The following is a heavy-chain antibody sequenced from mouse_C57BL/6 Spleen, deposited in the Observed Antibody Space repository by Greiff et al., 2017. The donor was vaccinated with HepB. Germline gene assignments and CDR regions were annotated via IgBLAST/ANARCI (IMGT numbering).Heavy chain of an antibody. Sequence: QVQLQQPGAELVKPGASVKLSCKASGYTFTSYWMHWVKQRPGRGLEWIGSIDPNSGGTKYNEKFKSKATLTVDKPSSTAYMQLSSLTSEDSAVYYCARGGYYGSTVFAYWGQGTLVTVSA. CDR3: ARGGYYGSTVFAY. D-gene: IGHD1-1*01. J-gene: IGHJ3*01. CDR1: GYTFTSYW. V-gene: IGHV1-72*01. CDR2: IDPNSGGT.